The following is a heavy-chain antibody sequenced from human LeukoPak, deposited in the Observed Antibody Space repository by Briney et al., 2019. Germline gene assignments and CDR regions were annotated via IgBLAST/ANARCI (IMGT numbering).Heavy chain of an antibody. Sequence: ASVKVSCKASGYTFTSYYLHWVRQAPGQGLEWMGIIHPTVGDTAYAQKFQGRVTMTRDMSTGTVYMDLSSLRSEDTAVYYCARYGFSSVWQGGWHAFDIWGQGTTVTVSS. CDR3: ARYGFSSVWQGGWHAFDI. V-gene: IGHV1-46*01. D-gene: IGHD6-25*01. J-gene: IGHJ3*02. CDR2: IHPTVGDT. CDR1: GYTFTSYY.